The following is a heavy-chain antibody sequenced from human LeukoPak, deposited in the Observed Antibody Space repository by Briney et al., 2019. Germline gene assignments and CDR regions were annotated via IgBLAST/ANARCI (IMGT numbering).Heavy chain of an antibody. V-gene: IGHV1-2*02. J-gene: IGHJ4*02. CDR3: ARGGSGWYRGLIDY. Sequence: ASVKVSCKASGYTFTGYYMHWVQQAPGQGLEWMGWINPNSGGTNYAQKFQGRVTMTRDTSISTAYMELSRLRSDDTAVYYCARGGSGWYRGLIDYWGQGTLVTVSS. D-gene: IGHD6-19*01. CDR2: INPNSGGT. CDR1: GYTFTGYY.